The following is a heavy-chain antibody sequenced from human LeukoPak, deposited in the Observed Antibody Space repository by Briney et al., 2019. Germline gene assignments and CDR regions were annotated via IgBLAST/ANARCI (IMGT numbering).Heavy chain of an antibody. J-gene: IGHJ4*02. Sequence: ASVKVSCKVSAFLFTGQFIHWVRQAPGQGLEWMGWMNPDNGNTGYAQKFQGRVSMSGDTSISTAFMVLSSLRSDDTAVYFCARGPRESSSSDYWGQGTLVSVSS. CDR3: ARGPRESSSSDY. CDR2: MNPDNGNT. D-gene: IGHD6-13*01. CDR1: AFLFTGQF. V-gene: IGHV1-8*02.